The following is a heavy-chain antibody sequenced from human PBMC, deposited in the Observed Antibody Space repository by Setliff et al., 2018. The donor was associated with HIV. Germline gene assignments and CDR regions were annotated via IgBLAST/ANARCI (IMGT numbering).Heavy chain of an antibody. J-gene: IGHJ5*02. V-gene: IGHV4-4*07. CDR1: GGSISSYY. D-gene: IGHD1-26*01. Sequence: SETLSLTCTVSGGSISSYYWSWIRQPAGKGLEWIGRINISGNTHYNPSLKSRVTMSVDTSKNQFSLTLTSVSAADTALYYCAGSMGATKGSWFEPWGQGTLVTVSS. CDR3: AGSMGATKGSWFEP. CDR2: INISGNT.